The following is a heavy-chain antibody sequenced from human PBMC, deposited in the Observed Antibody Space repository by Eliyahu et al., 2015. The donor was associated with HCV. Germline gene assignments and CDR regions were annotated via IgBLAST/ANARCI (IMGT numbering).Heavy chain of an antibody. D-gene: IGHD1-26*01. CDR2: ISGSDGNI. V-gene: IGHV3-11*01. J-gene: IGHJ4*02. Sequence: QVQLVESGGGLGKPGGSLRLSCAASGFTFSDYYMTWIRQAPGKGLEGISSISGSDGNIFYADSVKGRFTISRDNAKNSLYLQLNSLRAEDTAVYYCARALYSGNYYYKWGLGFWGQGTLVTVSS. CDR3: ARALYSGNYYYKWGLGF. CDR1: GFTFSDYY.